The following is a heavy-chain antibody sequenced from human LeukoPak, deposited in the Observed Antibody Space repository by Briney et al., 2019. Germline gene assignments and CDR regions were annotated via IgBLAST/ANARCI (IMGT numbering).Heavy chain of an antibody. CDR3: AKGSRASRPYYFDY. V-gene: IGHV3-23*01. J-gene: IGHJ4*02. CDR2: ITDSGGDT. CDR1: GFTYSTYA. D-gene: IGHD6-6*01. Sequence: PGGSLRLSCAASGFTYSTYAMSWVRQAPGKGLEWISAITDSGGDTYYAHSVKGRFTISRDNSKNALYLQMSSLRAEDTAVYYCAKGSRASRPYYFDYWGQGTLVTVSS.